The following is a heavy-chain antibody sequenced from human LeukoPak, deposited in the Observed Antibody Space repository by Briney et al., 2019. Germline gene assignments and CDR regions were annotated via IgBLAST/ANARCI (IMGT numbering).Heavy chain of an antibody. J-gene: IGHJ5*02. CDR2: ISSTGGST. CDR1: GFTFSNYA. D-gene: IGHD2-2*01. CDR3: VKDQHCSTISCATRTGFDP. Sequence: GGSLRLSCPASGFTFSNYAMHWVRQPPGKGLEFVSGISSTGGSTNYPDSVKDRFSISRDNSKNTLYLQMTSLRADDTAVYYCVKDQHCSTISCATRTGFDPWGQGTSVTASS. V-gene: IGHV3-64D*06.